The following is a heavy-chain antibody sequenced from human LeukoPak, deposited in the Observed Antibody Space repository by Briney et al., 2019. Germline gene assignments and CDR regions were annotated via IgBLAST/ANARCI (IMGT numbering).Heavy chain of an antibody. CDR1: GFTFSSNA. D-gene: IGHD3/OR15-3a*01. V-gene: IGHV3-30*02. J-gene: IGHJ4*02. Sequence: GVSLRLSCAASGFTFSSNAMHWVRRAPGKGLDWVAFIQYDGHNKYYADSVKGRFTISRDNSKNTLYLKMNSLRAEDTAAYYCAKDHGLAGAFDYWGQGTLVTVSS. CDR3: AKDHGLAGAFDY. CDR2: IQYDGHNK.